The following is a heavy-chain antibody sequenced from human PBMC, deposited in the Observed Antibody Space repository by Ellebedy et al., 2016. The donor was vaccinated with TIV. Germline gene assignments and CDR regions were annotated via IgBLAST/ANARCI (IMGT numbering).Heavy chain of an antibody. V-gene: IGHV4-4*02. J-gene: IGHJ4*02. Sequence: SETLSLXCAVSGGSISSSNWWSWVRQPPGKGLEWIGEIYHSGSTNYNPSLKSRVTISVDKSKNQFSLKLSSVTAADTAVYYCASAAMVRGVAFDYWGQGTLVTVSS. CDR1: GGSISSSNW. D-gene: IGHD3-10*01. CDR2: IYHSGST. CDR3: ASAAMVRGVAFDY.